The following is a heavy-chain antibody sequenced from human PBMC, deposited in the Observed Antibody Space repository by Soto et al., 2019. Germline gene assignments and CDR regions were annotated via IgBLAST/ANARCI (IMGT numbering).Heavy chain of an antibody. D-gene: IGHD2-2*03. CDR2: ISYDGSNK. V-gene: IGHV3-30*18. CDR3: AKPLYPHGYCSSTSCYAPHTYYYYGMDV. Sequence: QVQLVESGGGVVQPGRSLRLSCAASGFTFSSYGMHWVRQAPGKGLEWVAVISYDGSNKYYADSVKGRFTISRDNSKNTLYLQMNSLRAEDTAVYYCAKPLYPHGYCSSTSCYAPHTYYYYGMDVWGQGTTVTVSS. CDR1: GFTFSSYG. J-gene: IGHJ6*02.